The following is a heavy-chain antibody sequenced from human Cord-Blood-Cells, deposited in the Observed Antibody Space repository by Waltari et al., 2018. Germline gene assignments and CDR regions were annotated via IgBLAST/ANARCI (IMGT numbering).Heavy chain of an antibody. Sequence: QVQLQKSGPGLVKPSETLSLTCTVSGYSVSSGYYWGWIRQPPGKGVEWIGSIYHSGSTYYNPALKSRSTVSVDTSKTQFSLKLSSVTDADTAVYYCALTAPGIAAAGIGYFDLWGRGTLVTVSS. D-gene: IGHD6-13*01. CDR1: GYSVSSGYY. CDR3: ALTAPGIAAAGIGYFDL. CDR2: IYHSGST. V-gene: IGHV4-38-2*02. J-gene: IGHJ2*01.